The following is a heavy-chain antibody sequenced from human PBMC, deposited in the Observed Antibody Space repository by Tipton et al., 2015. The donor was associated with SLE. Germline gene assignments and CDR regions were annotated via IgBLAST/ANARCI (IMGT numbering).Heavy chain of an antibody. J-gene: IGHJ6*02. CDR1: GGSINSHH. V-gene: IGHV4-59*11. Sequence: TLSLTCIVSGGSINSHHWTWVRQPPGKGLEWIGYVHYSGTTTYNPSLTSRVSMSIDTSKNQFSLKLRSVTAADTAVYFCARGAVAGTLPHYYYGLDVWGQGTTVTVSS. CDR2: VHYSGTT. D-gene: IGHD6-19*01. CDR3: ARGAVAGTLPHYYYGLDV.